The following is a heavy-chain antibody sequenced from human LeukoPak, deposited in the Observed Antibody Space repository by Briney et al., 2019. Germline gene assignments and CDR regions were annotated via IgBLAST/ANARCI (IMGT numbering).Heavy chain of an antibody. Sequence: GGSLRLSCAASGFTFSSYGMHWVRQAPGKGPEWVAFIRYDGSNKYYADSVKGRFTISRDNSKNTLHLQMNGLRAEDTAVYYCARDPLDISRWANAFDIWGQGTTVIVSS. CDR1: GFTFSSYG. J-gene: IGHJ3*02. D-gene: IGHD5-12*01. V-gene: IGHV3-30*02. CDR3: ARDPLDISRWANAFDI. CDR2: IRYDGSNK.